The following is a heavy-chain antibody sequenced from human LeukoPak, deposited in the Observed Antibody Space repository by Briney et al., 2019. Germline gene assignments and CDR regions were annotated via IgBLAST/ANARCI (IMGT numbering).Heavy chain of an antibody. D-gene: IGHD2-2*01. J-gene: IGHJ5*02. CDR2: INHSGST. CDR1: GGSFSGYY. CDR3: AIHIVVVPAAKKKNWFDP. V-gene: IGHV4-34*01. Sequence: PSETLSLTCAVYGGSFSGYYWSWIRQPPGKGLEWIGEINHSGSTNYNPSHKSRVTISVDTSKNQFSLKLSSVTAADTAVYYCAIHIVVVPAAKKKNWFDPWGQGTLVTVSS.